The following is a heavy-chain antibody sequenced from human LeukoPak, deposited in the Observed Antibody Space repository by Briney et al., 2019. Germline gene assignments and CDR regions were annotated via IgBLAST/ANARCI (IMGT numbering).Heavy chain of an antibody. J-gene: IGHJ1*01. Sequence: SETLSLTCTVSGGSISSYYWNWIRQPPGKGLEWIGYIYYSGSTYYNPSLKSRVTISVDTSKNQFSLKLSSVTAADTAVYYCARGGWYPESFQHWGQGALVTVSS. CDR1: GGSISSYY. D-gene: IGHD6-19*01. V-gene: IGHV4-59*01. CDR2: IYYSGST. CDR3: ARGGWYPESFQH.